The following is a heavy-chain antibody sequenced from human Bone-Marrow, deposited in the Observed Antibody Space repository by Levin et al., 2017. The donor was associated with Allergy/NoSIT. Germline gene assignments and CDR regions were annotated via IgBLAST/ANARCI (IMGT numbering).Heavy chain of an antibody. D-gene: IGHD3-22*01. Sequence: GASVKVSCKASGGTFNYTISWVRQAPGQGLEWIGRIIPILGLTNYAQKFQGRVTLTADKSTSTAYMELISLRSEDTAVYYCARAAGDSSGYYSYYYYGLDVWGQGTTVTVSS. CDR2: IIPILGLT. V-gene: IGHV1-69*02. CDR3: ARAAGDSSGYYSYYYYGLDV. J-gene: IGHJ6*02. CDR1: GGTFNYT.